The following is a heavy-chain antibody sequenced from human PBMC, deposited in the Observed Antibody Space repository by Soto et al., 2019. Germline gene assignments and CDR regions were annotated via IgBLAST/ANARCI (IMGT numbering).Heavy chain of an antibody. D-gene: IGHD4-4*01. V-gene: IGHV4-59*01. CDR3: AREVVSNYYNF. Sequence: SETLSLTCTVSGGSISAYQWSWIRQPPGKRLEWIGYISNSGPTNYNPSLKSRVTISLDTSKNQFFLNLSSVTAADTAVYYCAREVVSNYYNFWGQGTLVTVSS. CDR1: GGSISAYQ. CDR2: ISNSGPT. J-gene: IGHJ4*02.